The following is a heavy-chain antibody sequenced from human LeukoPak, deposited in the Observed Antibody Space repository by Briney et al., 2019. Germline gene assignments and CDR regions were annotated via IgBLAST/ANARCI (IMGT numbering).Heavy chain of an antibody. Sequence: PGGSLRLSCTASGFRFSNYAMNWVRQAPGKGLEWASVISGGGSSTNYADSVKGRFTTSRDNAKNSLYLQMNSLRADDTALYYCARALYYDSSGHSPFDYWGQGTLVTVSS. D-gene: IGHD3-22*01. CDR3: ARALYYDSSGHSPFDY. V-gene: IGHV3-23*01. CDR1: GFRFSNYA. J-gene: IGHJ4*02. CDR2: ISGGGSST.